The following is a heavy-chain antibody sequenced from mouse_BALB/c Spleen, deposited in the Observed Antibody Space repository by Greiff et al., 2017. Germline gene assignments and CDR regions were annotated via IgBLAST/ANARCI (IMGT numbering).Heavy chain of an antibody. CDR1: GYTFTSYW. Sequence: LKQPGSELVRPGASVKLSCKASGYTFTSYWMHWVKQRPGQGLEWIGNIYPGSGSTNYDEKFKSKATLTVDTSSSTAYMQLSSLTSEDSAVYYCTRLGYYGNYYFDYWGQGTTLTVSS. CDR2: IYPGSGST. CDR3: TRLGYYGNYYFDY. J-gene: IGHJ2*01. D-gene: IGHD2-1*01. V-gene: IGHV1S22*01.